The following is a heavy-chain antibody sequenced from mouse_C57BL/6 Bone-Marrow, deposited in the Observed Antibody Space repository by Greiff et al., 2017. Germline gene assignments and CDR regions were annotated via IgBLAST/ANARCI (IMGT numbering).Heavy chain of an antibody. CDR2: IGPANGNT. CDR1: GFNIKNTY. CDR3: AETDYYGSSYCARDD. Sequence: VQLQQSVAELVRPGASVKLSCTASGFNIKNTYMHWVKQRPEQGLEWIGRIGPANGNTKYAPKFQGKGTITADTSYYTAYLQHSSLTSADTSIYYCAETDYYGSSYCARDDWGKGTTVTVSS. V-gene: IGHV14-3*01. D-gene: IGHD1-1*01. J-gene: IGHJ4*01.